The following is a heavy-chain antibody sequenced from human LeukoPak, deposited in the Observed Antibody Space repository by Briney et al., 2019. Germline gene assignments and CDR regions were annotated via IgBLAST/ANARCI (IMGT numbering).Heavy chain of an antibody. Sequence: PGGSLRLSCAASGFTFSSYSMNWVRQAPGKGLEWVSAISGSGGSTYYADSVKGRFTISRDNSKNTLYLQMNSLRAEDTAVYYCAKVSGDDRYYYYYGMDVWGQGTTVTVSS. V-gene: IGHV3-23*01. CDR3: AKVSGDDRYYYYYGMDV. J-gene: IGHJ6*02. D-gene: IGHD1-26*01. CDR1: GFTFSSYS. CDR2: ISGSGGST.